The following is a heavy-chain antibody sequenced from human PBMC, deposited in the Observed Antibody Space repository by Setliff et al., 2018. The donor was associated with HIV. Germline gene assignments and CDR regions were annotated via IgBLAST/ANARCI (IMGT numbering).Heavy chain of an antibody. Sequence: ASVKVSCKAFGFTLSEVSIHWVRQAPGKGLEWMGYFDPQDGETVYAQKFQGRVTMTEDTSIDTAYMELTRLRSEDTAVYYCAIDGAGGWLRPMPDYWGQGTLVTVSS. CDR3: AIDGAGGWLRPMPDY. CDR2: FDPQDGET. CDR1: GFTLSEVS. J-gene: IGHJ4*02. D-gene: IGHD5-12*01. V-gene: IGHV1-24*01.